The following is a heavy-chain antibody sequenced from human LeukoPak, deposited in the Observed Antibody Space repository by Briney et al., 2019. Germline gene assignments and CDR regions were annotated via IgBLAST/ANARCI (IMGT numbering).Heavy chain of an antibody. CDR2: ISSNNIM. D-gene: IGHD6-19*01. Sequence: GGSLRLSCAASGFTVSNNYMSWVRQAPGKELEWVSYISSNNIMYYADSVKGRFTISRDNGKNSLYLQMNSLRDEDTAVYYCARDRAVAGHTYWYFDLWGRGTLVTVSS. V-gene: IGHV3-69-1*01. CDR1: GFTVSNNY. CDR3: ARDRAVAGHTYWYFDL. J-gene: IGHJ2*01.